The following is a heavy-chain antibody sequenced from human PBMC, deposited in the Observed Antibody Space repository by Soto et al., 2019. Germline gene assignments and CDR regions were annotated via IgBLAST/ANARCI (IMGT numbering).Heavy chain of an antibody. CDR2: IFSNDEK. J-gene: IGHJ5*02. D-gene: IGHD6-13*01. Sequence: QVTLKESGPVLVKPTETLTLTCTVSGFSLTNARMGVSWIRQPPGKALEWLAHIFSNDEKSYSTSLKSRLTIPKDPSNRQLVLPMTNMPPVDPATYYCARIWFLHDGVSSWYWFDPWGQGTLVTVSS. V-gene: IGHV2-26*01. CDR3: ARIWFLHDGVSSWYWFDP. CDR1: GFSLTNARMG.